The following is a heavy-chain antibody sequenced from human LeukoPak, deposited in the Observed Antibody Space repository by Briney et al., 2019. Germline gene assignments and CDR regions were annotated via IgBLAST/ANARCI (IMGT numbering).Heavy chain of an antibody. D-gene: IGHD3-22*01. CDR2: IYYSGST. CDR3: ARGSQYYYDSSGYYSHDY. Sequence: SETLSLTCTVSGGSISSSSYYWGWIRQPPGKGLEWIGSIYYSGSTYYNPSLKSRVTISVDTSKNQFSLKLSSVTAADTAVYYCARGSQYYYDSSGYYSHDYWGQGTLVTVSS. J-gene: IGHJ4*02. V-gene: IGHV4-39*07. CDR1: GGSISSSSYY.